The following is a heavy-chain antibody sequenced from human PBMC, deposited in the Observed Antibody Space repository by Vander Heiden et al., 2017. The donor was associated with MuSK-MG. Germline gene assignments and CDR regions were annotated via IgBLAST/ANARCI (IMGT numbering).Heavy chain of an antibody. CDR1: GVTFSIYG. V-gene: IGHV3-21*01. CDR3: ARGARGTIDY. D-gene: IGHD3-16*01. J-gene: IGHJ4*02. CDR2: ISSSSSYI. Sequence: EVQLVESGGGLVKPGGSLTPSCAASGVTFSIYGMNWVRQAPGKGLEWVSSISSSSSYISYADSVKSRFTISRDNAKSSLYLQMNSLRAEDTAVYYCARGARGTIDYWGQGTLVTVSS.